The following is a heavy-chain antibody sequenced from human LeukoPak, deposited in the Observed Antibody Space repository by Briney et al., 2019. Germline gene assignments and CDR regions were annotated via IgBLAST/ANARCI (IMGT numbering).Heavy chain of an antibody. D-gene: IGHD5-18*01. J-gene: IGHJ4*02. CDR2: ISYDGSNK. Sequence: PEGSLRLSCAASGFTFSSYAMHWVRQAPGKGLEWVAVISYDGSNKYYADSVKGRFTISRDNSKNTLYLQMNSLRAEDTAVYYCARPEGRGYSYGTLDYWGQGTLVTVSS. CDR3: ARPEGRGYSYGTLDY. V-gene: IGHV3-30-3*01. CDR1: GFTFSSYA.